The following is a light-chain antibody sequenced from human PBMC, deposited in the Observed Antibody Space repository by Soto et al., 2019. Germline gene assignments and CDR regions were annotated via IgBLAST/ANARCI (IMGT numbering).Light chain of an antibody. CDR3: QQYGSSGT. J-gene: IGKJ4*02. CDR2: GAS. CDR1: QRVSNNY. V-gene: IGKV3-20*01. Sequence: EKVLKKSPGTLSLTQGPRGPLSWRAAQRVSNNYLAWYQQKPGQAPRLLIYGASNRATGIPDRFSGSGSGTDFTLTISRLESEDFAVCYCQQYGSSGTFGEGTKV.